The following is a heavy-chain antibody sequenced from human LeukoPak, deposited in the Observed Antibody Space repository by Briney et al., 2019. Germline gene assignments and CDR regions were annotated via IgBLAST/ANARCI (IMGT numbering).Heavy chain of an antibody. CDR3: ARSVASFDY. D-gene: IGHD6-19*01. CDR1: GYTFTSFD. J-gene: IGHJ4*02. Sequence: ASVKVSCKASGYTFTSFDINWVRQATGQGLEWLGWMTPNSGQTGYAQKFQGRVTLTRDTSTSTVYMELSSLSSEDTAVYYCARSVASFDYWGQGTLVTVSS. V-gene: IGHV1-8*01. CDR2: MTPNSGQT.